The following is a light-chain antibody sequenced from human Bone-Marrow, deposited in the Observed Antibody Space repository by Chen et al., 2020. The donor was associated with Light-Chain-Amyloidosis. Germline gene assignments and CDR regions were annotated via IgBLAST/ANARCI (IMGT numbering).Light chain of an antibody. V-gene: IGLV1-40*01. CDR1: SSNIGAGYD. Sequence: QSVLTQPPSVSGAPGPRVTISCTGSSSNIGAGYDVHWYQQSPGTAPKLLIQGNSNRPSGVPDRFSVSKSATSASLAITGLQAEDEADYYCQSYDSSLSSPVFGGGTTLTVL. J-gene: IGLJ2*01. CDR3: QSYDSSLSSPV. CDR2: GNS.